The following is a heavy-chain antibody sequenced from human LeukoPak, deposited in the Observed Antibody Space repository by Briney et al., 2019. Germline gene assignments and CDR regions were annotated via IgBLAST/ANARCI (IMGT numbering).Heavy chain of an antibody. V-gene: IGHV3-7*01. CDR3: AKDVAWGRMDL. CDR1: GFTFSTYW. J-gene: IGHJ4*02. Sequence: GGSLRLSCAASGFTFSTYWMSWVRQAPGKGLEWVAIISQDGSQKYYVDSVKGRFTISRDNAKNSLYLQMDSLRVEDTAVYHCAKDVAWGRMDLWGQGTLATVSS. CDR2: ISQDGSQK. D-gene: IGHD3/OR15-3a*01.